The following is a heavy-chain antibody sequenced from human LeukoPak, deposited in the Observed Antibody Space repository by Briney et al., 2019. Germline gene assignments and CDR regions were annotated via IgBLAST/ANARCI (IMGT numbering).Heavy chain of an antibody. CDR3: ARASGNSTIRYYFDN. Sequence: PGGSLRLSCAASGFTFSNHYMDWLRQAPGKGLEWDGRTGNKANSYTTEYAASVKGRFTVSRDASKNSLHLQMNSLKTEDTAVYYCARASGNSTIRYYFDNWGQGTLVTVSS. CDR1: GFTFSNHY. CDR2: TGNKANSYTT. J-gene: IGHJ4*02. D-gene: IGHD3-3*01. V-gene: IGHV3-72*01.